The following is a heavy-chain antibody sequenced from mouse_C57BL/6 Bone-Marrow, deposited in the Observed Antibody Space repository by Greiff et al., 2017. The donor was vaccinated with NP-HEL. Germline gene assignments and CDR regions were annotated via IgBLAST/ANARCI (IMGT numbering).Heavy chain of an antibody. D-gene: IGHD2-4*01. CDR2: IDPETGGT. V-gene: IGHV1-15*01. J-gene: IGHJ4*01. CDR1: GYTFTDYE. CDR3: TRLMITCAMDY. Sequence: VKLLESGAELVRPGASVTLSCKASGYTFTDYEMHWVKQTPVHGLEWIGAIDPETGGTAYNQKFKGKAILTAEKSSSTAYMELRSLTSEDSAVYYCTRLMITCAMDYWGQGTSVTVSS.